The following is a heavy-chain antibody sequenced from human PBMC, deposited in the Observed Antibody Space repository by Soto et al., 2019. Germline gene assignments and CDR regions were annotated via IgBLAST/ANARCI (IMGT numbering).Heavy chain of an antibody. CDR1: GYTFTSYY. D-gene: IGHD2-15*01. Sequence: GASVKVSCKASGYTFTSYYMHWVRQAPGQGLEWMGIINPSGGSTSYAQKFQGRVTMTRDTSTSTVYMELSSLRSEDTAVYYCVILNTRYCSGGSCYGDAFDIWGQGTMVTVSS. CDR2: INPSGGST. J-gene: IGHJ3*02. CDR3: VILNTRYCSGGSCYGDAFDI. V-gene: IGHV1-46*01.